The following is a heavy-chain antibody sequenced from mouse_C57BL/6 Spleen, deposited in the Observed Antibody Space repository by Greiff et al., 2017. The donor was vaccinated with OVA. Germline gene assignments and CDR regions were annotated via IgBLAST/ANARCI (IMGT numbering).Heavy chain of an antibody. V-gene: IGHV5-17*01. CDR2: ISSGSSTI. J-gene: IGHJ2*01. CDR3: ATGPDFDY. Sequence: DVMLVESGGGLVKPGGSLKLSCAASGFTFSDYGMHWVRQAPEKGLEWVAYISSGSSTIYYADTVKGRFTISRDNAKNTLFLQMTSLRSEDTAMYYCATGPDFDYWGQGTTLTVSS. CDR1: GFTFSDYG.